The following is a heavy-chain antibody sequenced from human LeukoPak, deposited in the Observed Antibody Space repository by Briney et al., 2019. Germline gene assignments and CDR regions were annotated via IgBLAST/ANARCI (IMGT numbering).Heavy chain of an antibody. V-gene: IGHV3-21*01. CDR3: ARGGSDSSGYYDWSYYYYMDV. CDR2: ISRSSYI. CDR1: GFTFSSYS. J-gene: IGHJ6*03. Sequence: GGSLRLSCAASGFTFSSYSMNWVRQAPGKGLEWVSSISRSSYIYYADSVKGRFTISRDNAKNSLYLQMNSLRAEDTAVYYCARGGSDSSGYYDWSYYYYMDVWGKGTTVTISS. D-gene: IGHD3-22*01.